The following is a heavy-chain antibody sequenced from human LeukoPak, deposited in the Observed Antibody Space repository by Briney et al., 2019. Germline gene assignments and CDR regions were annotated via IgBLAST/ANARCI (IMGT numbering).Heavy chain of an antibody. J-gene: IGHJ4*02. D-gene: IGHD5-12*01. CDR3: ARGFSVATVPFDY. Sequence: PSETLSLTCAVYGGSFSGYYWSWIRQPPGKGLEWIGEINHSGSTNYNPSLKSRVTISVDTSKNQFSLKLSSVTAADTAVYYCARGFSVATVPFDYWGQGTLVTVSS. CDR2: INHSGST. CDR1: GGSFSGYY. V-gene: IGHV4-34*01.